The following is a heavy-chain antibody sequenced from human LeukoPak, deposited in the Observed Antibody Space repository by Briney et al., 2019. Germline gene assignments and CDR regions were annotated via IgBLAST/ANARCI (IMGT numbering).Heavy chain of an antibody. CDR2: IGIDSGNT. CDR1: GFIFRGYS. CDR3: ARDHNYAFDN. V-gene: IGHV3-48*04. D-gene: IGHD5-24*01. Sequence: GGSLSLSCVASGFIFRGYSMNWVRQAPGKGLEWISYIGIDSGNTKYADSVKGRFTISGDNAKNSLYLQMNSLRVEDTAVYYCARDHNYAFDNWGQGTLVTVSS. J-gene: IGHJ4*02.